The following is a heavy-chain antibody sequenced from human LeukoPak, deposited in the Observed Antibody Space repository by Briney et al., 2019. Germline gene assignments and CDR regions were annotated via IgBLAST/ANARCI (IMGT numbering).Heavy chain of an antibody. CDR1: GGSISSGDNY. D-gene: IGHD6-13*01. CDR2: IYYSGST. J-gene: IGHJ2*01. V-gene: IGHV4-30-4*08. CDR3: ARGDSSSWYFDL. Sequence: SETLSLTCTVSGGSISSGDNYWSWIRQPPGRGLEWIGYIYYSGSTYYNPSLKSRVTISVDTSKNQFSLKLSSVTAADTAVYYCARGDSSSWYFDLWGRGTLVTVSS.